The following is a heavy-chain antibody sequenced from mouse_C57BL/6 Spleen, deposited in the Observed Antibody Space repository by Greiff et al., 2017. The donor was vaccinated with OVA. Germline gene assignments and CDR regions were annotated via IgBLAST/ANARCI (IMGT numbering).Heavy chain of an antibody. Sequence: QVTLKVSGPGILQPSQTLSLTCSFSGFSLSTFGMGVGWIRQPSGKGLEWLAHIWWDDDKYYNPALKSQLTISKDTSKNQVFLKIANVDTADTATYYCARIEVYYDYDGRYFDVWGTGTTVTVSS. CDR1: GFSLSTFGMG. CDR3: ARIEVYYDYDGRYFDV. J-gene: IGHJ1*03. CDR2: IWWDDDK. D-gene: IGHD2-4*01. V-gene: IGHV8-8*01.